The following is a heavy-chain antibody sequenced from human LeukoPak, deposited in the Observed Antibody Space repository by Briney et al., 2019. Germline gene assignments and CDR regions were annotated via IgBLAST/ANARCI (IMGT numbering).Heavy chain of an antibody. CDR1: VASMNDYY. CDR3: ACYSVLGRTFDC. J-gene: IGHJ4*02. D-gene: IGHD4-11*01. Sequence: PSETLSLTCAVSVASMNDYYWSWIRQTPGKGLEWIGHVHHSFSSNFSPSLKSRVTMSMDTSKSQFSLRVTSVTAADTAVYYCACYSVLGRTFDCWGQGTQVTVSS. CDR2: VHHSFSS. V-gene: IGHV4-59*01.